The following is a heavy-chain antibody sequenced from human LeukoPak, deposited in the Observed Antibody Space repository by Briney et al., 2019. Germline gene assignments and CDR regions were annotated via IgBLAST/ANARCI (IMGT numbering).Heavy chain of an antibody. V-gene: IGHV4-34*01. CDR2: INHSGST. J-gene: IGHJ6*03. D-gene: IGHD3-3*01. CDR3: ARYYYDFWSGYYYYYMDV. Sequence: SETLSLTCAVYGGSFSGYYWSWIRQPPGKGVEWIGEINHSGSTNYNPSLKSRVTISVDTSKNQFSLKLSSVTAADTAVYYCARYYYDFWSGYYYYYMDVWGKGTTVTVSS. CDR1: GGSFSGYY.